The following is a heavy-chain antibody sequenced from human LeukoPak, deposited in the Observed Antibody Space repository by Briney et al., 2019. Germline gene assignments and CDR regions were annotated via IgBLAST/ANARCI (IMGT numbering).Heavy chain of an antibody. V-gene: IGHV4-31*03. CDR2: IYYSGST. Sequence: SQTLSLTCTVSGGSISSGGYYWSWIRQHPGKGLEWIGYIYYSGSTYYNPSLKSRATISVDTSKNQFTLKLSSVTAADTAVYYCARDLDGSGYYLDYWDQGTLVTVSS. J-gene: IGHJ4*02. CDR3: ARDLDGSGYYLDY. D-gene: IGHD3-3*01. CDR1: GGSISSGGYY.